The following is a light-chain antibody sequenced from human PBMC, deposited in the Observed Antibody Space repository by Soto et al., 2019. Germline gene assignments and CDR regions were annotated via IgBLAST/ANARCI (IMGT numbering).Light chain of an antibody. CDR2: EIS. J-gene: IGLJ3*02. Sequence: QSVLTQPASVSGSPGQSITISCTGTSNDFGGYNYVSWYQHLPGKAPKLMIYEISNRPSGVSNRFSGSKSGNTASLTISGLQAEDEADYYCSSYTSSNTWVFGGGTQLTVL. CDR3: SSYTSSNTWV. V-gene: IGLV2-14*01. CDR1: SNDFGGYNY.